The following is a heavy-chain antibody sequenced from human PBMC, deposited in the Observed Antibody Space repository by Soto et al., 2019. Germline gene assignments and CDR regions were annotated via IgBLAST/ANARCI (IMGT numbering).Heavy chain of an antibody. CDR3: ARDNPNWGIGEGDWYFDL. D-gene: IGHD7-27*01. CDR1: GGSVSSGSYY. V-gene: IGHV4-61*01. Sequence: SETLSLTCTVSGGSVSSGSYYWSWIRQPPGKGLEWIGYIYYSGSTNYNPSLKSRVTISVDTSKNQFSLKLSSVTAADTAVYYCARDNPNWGIGEGDWYFDLWGRGTLVTVSS. CDR2: IYYSGST. J-gene: IGHJ2*01.